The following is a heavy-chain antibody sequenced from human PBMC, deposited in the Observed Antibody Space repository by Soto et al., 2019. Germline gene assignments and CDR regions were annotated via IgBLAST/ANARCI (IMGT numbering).Heavy chain of an antibody. CDR3: ARVWDSSGNGGYYFDC. Sequence: QVQLQESGPGLVKPSQTLSLTCTVSGGSISSGDYYWSWIRQPPGKGLEWIGYIYYSGSTYYNPSLKSRVTISVDTSKNQFSLKLSSVTAADTAVYYCARVWDSSGNGGYYFDCWGQGTLVTVSS. CDR1: GGSISSGDYY. CDR2: IYYSGST. J-gene: IGHJ4*02. D-gene: IGHD3-22*01. V-gene: IGHV4-30-4*01.